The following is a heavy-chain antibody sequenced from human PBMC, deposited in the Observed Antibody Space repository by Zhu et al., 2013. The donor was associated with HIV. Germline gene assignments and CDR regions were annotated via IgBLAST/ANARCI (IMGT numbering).Heavy chain of an antibody. Sequence: QVQLVQSGAEVKKPGASVKVSCKASGYTFTGYYMHWVRQAPGQGLEWMGWINPNSGGTNYAQKFQGWVTMTRDTSISTAYMELSRLRSDDTAVYYCARDLTTVTTERSRYYYGMDVWGQGTTVTVSS. J-gene: IGHJ6*02. CDR2: INPNSGGT. D-gene: IGHD4-17*01. CDR3: ARDLTTVTTERSRYYYGMDV. V-gene: IGHV1-2*04. CDR1: GYTFTGYY.